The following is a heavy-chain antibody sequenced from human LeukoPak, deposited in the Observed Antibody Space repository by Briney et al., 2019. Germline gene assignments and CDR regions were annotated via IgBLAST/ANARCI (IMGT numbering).Heavy chain of an antibody. Sequence: GESLKISCQGSGYSFSSYWIAWVRQMPGKGLEWMGIIYPGDSATRYSPSFQGQVTISADKSISTAYLQWSSLKASDTAIYYCARRQGITWYIDYWGQGTLVTVSS. CDR3: ARRQGITWYIDY. CDR1: GYSFSSYW. D-gene: IGHD2-21*01. J-gene: IGHJ4*02. CDR2: IYPGDSAT. V-gene: IGHV5-51*01.